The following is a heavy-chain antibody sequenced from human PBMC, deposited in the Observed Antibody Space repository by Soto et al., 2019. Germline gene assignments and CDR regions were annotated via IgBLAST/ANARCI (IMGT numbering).Heavy chain of an antibody. V-gene: IGHV4-39*07. D-gene: IGHD6-13*01. J-gene: IGHJ6*03. CDR1: GGSISSSSYY. CDR3: NREQLVPGRYYYMDV. CDR2: IYYSGST. Sequence: SETLSLTCTVSGGSISSSSYYWGWIRQPPGKGLEWIGGIYYSGSTYYNPSLKSRVTISVDTSKNQFSLKLSSVTAADTAVYYCNREQLVPGRYYYMDVWGKGTTVTVSS.